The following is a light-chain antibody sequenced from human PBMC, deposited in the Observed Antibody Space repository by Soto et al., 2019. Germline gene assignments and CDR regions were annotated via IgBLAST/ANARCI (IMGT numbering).Light chain of an antibody. V-gene: IGLV2-14*01. CDR3: SSYTSSSTLV. J-gene: IGLJ1*01. CDR2: EVS. CDR1: SSDVGGYNY. Sequence: QSALTRPASVSGSPGQSITISCTGTSSDVGGYNYVSWYQQHPGKAPKLMIYEVSNRPSGVSNRFSGSKSGNTASLTISGLQAEHVAYYYFSSYTSSSTLVFGPGTKLTVL.